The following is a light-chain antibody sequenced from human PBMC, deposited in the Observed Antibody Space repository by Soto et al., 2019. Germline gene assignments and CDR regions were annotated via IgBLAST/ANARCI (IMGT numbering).Light chain of an antibody. CDR1: QSVSSN. Sequence: EIVMTQSPATLSVSPGERATLSCRASQSVSSNLAWYQQKAGQAPRLLIYGASTRATGIPARFSGSGSGTELTLTISSLQSEDFAVYYCQQYNSWPRTFGQGTKVDIK. CDR2: GAS. V-gene: IGKV3-15*01. J-gene: IGKJ1*01. CDR3: QQYNSWPRT.